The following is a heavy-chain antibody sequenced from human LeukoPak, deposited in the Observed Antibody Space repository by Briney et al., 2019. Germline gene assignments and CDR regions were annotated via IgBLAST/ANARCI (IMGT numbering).Heavy chain of an antibody. Sequence: SETLSLTCTVSGGSISYYYWSWIRQSPGKGLEWIGHIYYSGTTNYNPSLKSRVTISVDTSKNQFSLQLRSVTAADTAVYYCAREDPQTTVPEGMDVWGQGTTVTVSS. J-gene: IGHJ6*02. CDR2: IYYSGTT. D-gene: IGHD4-17*01. CDR1: GGSISYYY. CDR3: AREDPQTTVPEGMDV. V-gene: IGHV4-59*01.